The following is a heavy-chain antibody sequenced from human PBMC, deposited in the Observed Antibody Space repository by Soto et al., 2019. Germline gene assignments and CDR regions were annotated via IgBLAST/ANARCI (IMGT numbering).Heavy chain of an antibody. CDR1: GFTFSSYA. Sequence: GGSLRLSCAASGFTFSSYAMSWVRQAPGKGLEWVSAISGSGGSTYYADSVKGRFTISRDNSKNTLYLQMNSLRAEDTAVYYCAKDLDFGYYYYGMDVWGQGTTVTVSS. D-gene: IGHD3-3*01. CDR2: ISGSGGST. CDR3: AKDLDFGYYYYGMDV. V-gene: IGHV3-23*01. J-gene: IGHJ6*02.